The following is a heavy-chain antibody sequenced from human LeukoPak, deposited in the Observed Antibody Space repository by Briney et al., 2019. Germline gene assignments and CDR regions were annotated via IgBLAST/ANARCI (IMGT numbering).Heavy chain of an antibody. V-gene: IGHV4-39*01. Sequence: SETLSLTCTVSGGSISSSSYYWGWIRQPPGKGLEWIGSIYYSGSTYYNPSLKSRVTISVDTSKNQFSLKLSSVTAADTAVYYCARLGYCSGGSCYGSWYFDLWGRGTLVTVSS. CDR3: ARLGYCSGGSCYGSWYFDL. J-gene: IGHJ2*01. D-gene: IGHD2-15*01. CDR1: GGSISSSSYY. CDR2: IYYSGST.